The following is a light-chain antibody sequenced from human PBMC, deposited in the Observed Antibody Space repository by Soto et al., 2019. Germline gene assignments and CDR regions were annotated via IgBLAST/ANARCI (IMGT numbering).Light chain of an antibody. J-gene: IGLJ2*01. V-gene: IGLV1-44*01. CDR2: SSS. Sequence: QSALIQPPSASGTPGQTVTISCSGSSSNIGVNPVKWYQQLPGTAPKVLIYSSSQRPSGVPDRFAASKSGTSASLAISDLQSEDEADYYCEVWDANLSGPLFGGVTKLTVL. CDR3: EVWDANLSGPL. CDR1: SSNIGVNP.